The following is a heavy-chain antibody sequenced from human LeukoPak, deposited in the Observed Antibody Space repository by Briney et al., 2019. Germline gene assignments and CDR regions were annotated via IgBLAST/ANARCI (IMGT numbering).Heavy chain of an antibody. Sequence: PGGSLRLSCAASGFTFSSYGMHWVRQAPGKGLESVAVIWYDGSNKYYADSVKGRFTISRDNSKNTLYLQMNSLRAEDTAVYYCARGGLIVGATTAYWGQGTLVTVSS. J-gene: IGHJ4*02. CDR2: IWYDGSNK. D-gene: IGHD1-26*01. CDR3: ARGGLIVGATTAY. V-gene: IGHV3-33*01. CDR1: GFTFSSYG.